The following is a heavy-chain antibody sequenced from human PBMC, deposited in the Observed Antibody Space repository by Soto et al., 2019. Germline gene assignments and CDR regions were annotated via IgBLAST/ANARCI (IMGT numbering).Heavy chain of an antibody. CDR3: ARRSMVSSALFYYYGMDV. J-gene: IGHJ6*02. Sequence: PSETLSLTCTVSGGSISSGDYYWSWIRQPPGKGLEWIGYIYYSGSTYYNPSLKSRVTISVDTSKNQFSLKLSSVTAADTAVYYCARRSMVSSALFYYYGMDVWGQGTTVTVSS. D-gene: IGHD5-18*01. CDR1: GGSISSGDYY. V-gene: IGHV4-30-4*01. CDR2: IYYSGST.